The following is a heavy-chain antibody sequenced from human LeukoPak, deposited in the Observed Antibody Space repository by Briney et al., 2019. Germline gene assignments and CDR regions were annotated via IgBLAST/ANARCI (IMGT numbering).Heavy chain of an antibody. CDR2: IYPGDSDT. Sequence: GESLKISCKGSGYTFTCYWIGWVRQMPGKGLEWMGIIYPGDSDTRYSPSFQGQVTISADKSISTAYLQWSGLKASDTAMYYCARRGSGSYRYFDLWGRGTLVTVSS. CDR1: GYTFTCYW. D-gene: IGHD1-26*01. V-gene: IGHV5-51*01. CDR3: ARRGSGSYRYFDL. J-gene: IGHJ2*01.